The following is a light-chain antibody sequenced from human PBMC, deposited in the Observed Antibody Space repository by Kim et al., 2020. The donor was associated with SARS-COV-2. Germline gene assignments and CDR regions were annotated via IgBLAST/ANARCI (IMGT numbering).Light chain of an antibody. J-gene: IGKJ2*01. CDR2: GAS. CDR1: QTINNN. Sequence: EIVMTQSPATLSVSPGGRATLSCRASQTINNNLAWYQQKSGQAPKLLVYGASTRATGIPARFSGSGSGTELTLTIGGLQSEDFAAYYCQQYNKWPYTFGQGTKLEIK. V-gene: IGKV3-15*01. CDR3: QQYNKWPYT.